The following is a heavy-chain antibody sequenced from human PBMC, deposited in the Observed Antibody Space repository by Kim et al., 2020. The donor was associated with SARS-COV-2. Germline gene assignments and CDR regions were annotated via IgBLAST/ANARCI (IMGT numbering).Heavy chain of an antibody. V-gene: IGHV3-21*01. CDR3: ARDNEDGYNMGFDY. J-gene: IGHJ4*02. Sequence: YEDSVKGRFTISRDNAKNSVYLQMSSLRDEDTARYYCARDNEDGYNMGFDYWGQGIPVTVSP. D-gene: IGHD2-21*02.